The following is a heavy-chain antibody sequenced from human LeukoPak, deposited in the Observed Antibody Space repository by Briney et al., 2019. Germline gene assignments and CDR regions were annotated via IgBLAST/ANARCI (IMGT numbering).Heavy chain of an antibody. J-gene: IGHJ5*02. Sequence: PGGSLRLSCAASGFTFSSYSMNWVRQAPGKGLEWVSYISSSSSTIYYADSVKGRFTISRDNAKNSLYLQMNSLRAEDTAVYYCAKDHPLKYQLLRFGPWGQGTLVTVSS. V-gene: IGHV3-48*04. D-gene: IGHD2-2*01. CDR2: ISSSSSTI. CDR3: AKDHPLKYQLLRFGP. CDR1: GFTFSSYS.